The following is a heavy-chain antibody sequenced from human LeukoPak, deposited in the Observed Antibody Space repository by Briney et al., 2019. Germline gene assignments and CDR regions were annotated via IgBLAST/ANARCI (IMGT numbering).Heavy chain of an antibody. CDR2: INPSGST. CDR1: GDSVSSYY. Sequence: PSETLSLTCTVSGDSVSSYYWRWIRQPAGKGLEWIGRINPSGSTNYNPSLKSRLTMSVDTSKNQFSLKLSSVTAADTAVYYCAKYYDFWSGYYDIWGQGTMVTVSS. CDR3: AKYYDFWSGYYDI. V-gene: IGHV4-4*07. D-gene: IGHD3-3*01. J-gene: IGHJ3*02.